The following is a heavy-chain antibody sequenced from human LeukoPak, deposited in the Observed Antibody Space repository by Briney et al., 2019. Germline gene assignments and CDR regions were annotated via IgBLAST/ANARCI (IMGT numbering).Heavy chain of an antibody. D-gene: IGHD2-15*01. Sequence: GASVKVSCKASGYTFTSYYMHWVRQAPGQGLEWMGIINPSGGSTSYAQKFQGRVTMTRDTSTSTVYMELSSLRSEDTAVYNCARVPDPGYYSIAFGIWGQGTMVTVSS. V-gene: IGHV1-46*01. J-gene: IGHJ3*02. CDR2: INPSGGST. CDR3: ARVPDPGYYSIAFGI. CDR1: GYTFTSYY.